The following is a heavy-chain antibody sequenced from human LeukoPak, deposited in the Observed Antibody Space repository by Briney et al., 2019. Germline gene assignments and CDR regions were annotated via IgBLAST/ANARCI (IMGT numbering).Heavy chain of an antibody. J-gene: IGHJ6*03. CDR3: ARERSGLSHYYYMDV. CDR2: ISHSGGP. CDR1: GGSFSGYY. V-gene: IGHV4-34*01. Sequence: SETLSLTCAVYGGSFSGYYWSWIRQPPGKGLEWIGEISHSGGPNYNPSLKSRVTISVDTSKNQFSLKLTSLTAADTAVYYCARERSGLSHYYYMDVWGKGTTVDVSS. D-gene: IGHD6-25*01.